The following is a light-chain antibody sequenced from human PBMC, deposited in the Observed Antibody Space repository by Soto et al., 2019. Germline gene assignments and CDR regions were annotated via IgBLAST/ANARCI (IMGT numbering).Light chain of an antibody. CDR2: AAS. CDR1: QSIFSNSKNRNH. Sequence: DIVMTQSPDSLAVSLGERATINCKSNQSIFSNSKNRNHLSWYQQKPGKAPELLIYAASYLGNGVPSRFSGSGSGTYFTLTISSLQPEDLATYYCQQSYTTPLTFGGGTKVDIK. J-gene: IGKJ4*01. V-gene: IGKV1-39*01. CDR3: QQSYTTPLT.